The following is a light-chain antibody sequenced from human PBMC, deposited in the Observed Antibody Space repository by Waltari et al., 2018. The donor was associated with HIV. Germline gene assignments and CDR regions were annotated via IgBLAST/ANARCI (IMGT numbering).Light chain of an antibody. CDR3: VTWADRSSGPVV. CDR1: SSKIGNNY. V-gene: IGLV1-47*01. CDR2: RNN. Sequence: QSVLTQPPSASGTPGQRITISCSGSSSKIGNNYVHWYQHLPGTAPKLLIYRNNQRASWVPDRFSGSKSCTSASLAISCLRSEDEADYYCVTWADRSSGPVVFGGGTKVTVL. J-gene: IGLJ2*01.